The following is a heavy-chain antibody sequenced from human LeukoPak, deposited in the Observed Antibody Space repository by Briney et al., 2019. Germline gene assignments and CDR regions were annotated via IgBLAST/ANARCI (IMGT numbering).Heavy chain of an antibody. CDR1: GGTFSSYA. V-gene: IGHV1-69*13. D-gene: IGHD3-10*01. CDR3: ATVRKLWALAGPDFPYYFDY. Sequence: ASVKVSCKASGGTFSSYAISWVRQAPGQGLEWMGGIIPIFGTANYAQKFQGRVTITADESTSTAYMELSSLRSEDTAVYYCATVRKLWALAGPDFPYYFDYWGQGTLVTVSS. CDR2: IIPIFGTA. J-gene: IGHJ4*02.